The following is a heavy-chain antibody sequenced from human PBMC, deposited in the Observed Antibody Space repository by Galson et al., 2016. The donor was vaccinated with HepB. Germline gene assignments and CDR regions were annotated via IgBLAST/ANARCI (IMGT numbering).Heavy chain of an antibody. V-gene: IGHV3-23*01. CDR3: ARDSTVAHRAGY. CDR1: GFIFINYA. D-gene: IGHD1-14*01. J-gene: IGHJ4*02. CDR2: IRNVGGST. Sequence: SLRLSCAASGFIFINYAMSWVRQAPGKGLEWVSAIRNVGGSTYYADSVKGRFTISRDNSKNTLDLQMNSLRGEDTAVYYCARDSTVAHRAGYWGQGTLVTVSS.